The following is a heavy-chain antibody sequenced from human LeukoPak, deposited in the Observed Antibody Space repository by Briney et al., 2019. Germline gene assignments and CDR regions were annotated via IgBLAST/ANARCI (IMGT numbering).Heavy chain of an antibody. CDR1: GGSFSGYY. CDR3: ASRTVPAAYDAFDI. D-gene: IGHD2-2*01. J-gene: IGHJ3*02. Sequence: SETLSLTCAVYGGSFSGYYWSWIRQPPGKGLEWIGEINHSGSTNYNPSLKSRVTISVDTSKNQFSLRLSSVTAADTAVYYCASRTVPAAYDAFDIWGLGTMVTVSS. CDR2: INHSGST. V-gene: IGHV4-34*01.